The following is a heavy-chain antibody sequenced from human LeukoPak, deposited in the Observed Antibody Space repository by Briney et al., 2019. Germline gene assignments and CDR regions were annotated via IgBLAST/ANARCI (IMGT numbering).Heavy chain of an antibody. Sequence: SETLSLTCTVSGGSISSSSYYWGWIRQPPGKGLEWIGSIYYSGSTYYNPSLKSRVTISVDTSKNQFSLKLRSLTAADTAVYYCARPFPGLAAAVDYWYFDVWGRGALVTVSS. CDR3: ARPFPGLAAAVDYWYFDV. J-gene: IGHJ2*01. V-gene: IGHV4-39*07. D-gene: IGHD6-13*01. CDR2: IYYSGST. CDR1: GGSISSSSYY.